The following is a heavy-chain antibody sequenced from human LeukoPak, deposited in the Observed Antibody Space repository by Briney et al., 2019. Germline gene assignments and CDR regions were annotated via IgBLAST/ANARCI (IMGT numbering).Heavy chain of an antibody. CDR2: IDPNSCGT. Sequence: ASVKVSCKASGYTFTGKFIHWVRQAPGRGLEWMGWIDPNSCGTDYAQKFQGRVTMTRDTSIATAYMDLSRLISDDTAVYYCARDREGLAYFDFWGQGTLVTVSS. J-gene: IGHJ4*02. V-gene: IGHV1-2*02. D-gene: IGHD3/OR15-3a*01. CDR3: ARDREGLAYFDF. CDR1: GYTFTGKF.